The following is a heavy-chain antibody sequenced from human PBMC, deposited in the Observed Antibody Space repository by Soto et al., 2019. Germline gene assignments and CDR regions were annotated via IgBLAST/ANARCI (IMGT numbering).Heavy chain of an antibody. CDR1: GFTFSSYA. CDR2: ISYDGSNK. J-gene: IGHJ6*02. D-gene: IGHD5-12*01. CDR3: ARQRTAGDGWLQFKRAYGMDV. Sequence: PGGSLRLSCAASGFTFSSYAMHWVRQAPGKGLEWVAVISYDGSNKYYADSVKGRFTISRDNSKNTLYLQMNSLRAEDTAVYYCARQRTAGDGWLQFKRAYGMDVWGQGTTVTVSS. V-gene: IGHV3-30-3*01.